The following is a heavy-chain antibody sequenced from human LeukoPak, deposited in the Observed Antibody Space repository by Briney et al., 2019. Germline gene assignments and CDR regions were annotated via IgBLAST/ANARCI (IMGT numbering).Heavy chain of an antibody. D-gene: IGHD3-16*01. V-gene: IGHV1-18*01. J-gene: IGHJ3*02. Sequence: ASVKVSCKASGYTFTNYGITWVRQAPGQGLEWMGWISAYNGNTNYAQKFQGRITMTTDTSTTTAYMELRSLRSDDTAVYYCARDLEYLYPGGAFDIWGQGTMVTVSS. CDR2: ISAYNGNT. CDR3: ARDLEYLYPGGAFDI. CDR1: GYTFTNYG.